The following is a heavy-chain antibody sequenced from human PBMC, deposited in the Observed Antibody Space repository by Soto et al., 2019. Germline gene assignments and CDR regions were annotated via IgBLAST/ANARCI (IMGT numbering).Heavy chain of an antibody. V-gene: IGHV3-30-3*01. Sequence: QVQLVESGGGVVQPGRSLRLSCAASGFTFSSYAMHWVRQAPGKGLEWVAVISYDGSNKYYADSAKGRFTISRDNSKNTLYLQMNSLRAEDTAVYYCARDLINDYGGVWGDVAFDIWAKGQWSPSLQ. CDR1: GFTFSSYA. J-gene: IGHJ3*02. D-gene: IGHD4-17*01. CDR3: ARDLINDYGGVWGDVAFDI. CDR2: ISYDGSNK.